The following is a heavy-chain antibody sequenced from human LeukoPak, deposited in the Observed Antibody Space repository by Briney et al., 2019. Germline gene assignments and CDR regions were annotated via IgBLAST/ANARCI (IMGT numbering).Heavy chain of an antibody. V-gene: IGHV3-23*01. Sequence: GGSLRLSCVASGFIFRNYAMSWVRQAPGEGLEWVSGISDNGGGTFYADSVKGRITISRDNSKNMLYLQMNSLRAEDTAVYYCAKESGALGAPLYDYWGQGILVTGSS. D-gene: IGHD4/OR15-4a*01. CDR1: GFIFRNYA. J-gene: IGHJ4*02. CDR2: ISDNGGGT. CDR3: AKESGALGAPLYDY.